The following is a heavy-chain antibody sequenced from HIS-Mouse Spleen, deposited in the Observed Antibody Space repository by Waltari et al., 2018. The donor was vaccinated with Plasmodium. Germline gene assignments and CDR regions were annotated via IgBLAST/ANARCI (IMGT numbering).Heavy chain of an antibody. CDR2: ISYDGSNK. CDR1: GFTFSSYA. CDR3: ARKGELYYFDY. J-gene: IGHJ4*02. V-gene: IGHV3-30-3*01. Sequence: QVQLVESGGGVVQPGRSLRLSCAASGFTFSSYAMHWVRQAPGKGLEWVAVISYDGSNKYYADSVKGRFTISRDNSKNTLYLQMNSLRAEDTAVYYCARKGELYYFDYWGQGTLVTVSS. D-gene: IGHD1-26*01.